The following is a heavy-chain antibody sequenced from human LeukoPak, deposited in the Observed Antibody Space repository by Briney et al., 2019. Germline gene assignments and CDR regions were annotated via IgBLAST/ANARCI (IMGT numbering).Heavy chain of an antibody. V-gene: IGHV1-18*01. J-gene: IGHJ4*02. Sequence: GASVKVSCKASGYTSTSYDINWVRQATGQGLEWMGWISAYNGNTNYAQKLQGRVTMTTDTSTSTAYMELRSLRSDDTAVYYCARITTIDLYGDHPYYFDYWGQGTLVTVSS. CDR3: ARITTIDLYGDHPYYFDY. CDR1: GYTSTSYD. D-gene: IGHD4-17*01. CDR2: ISAYNGNT.